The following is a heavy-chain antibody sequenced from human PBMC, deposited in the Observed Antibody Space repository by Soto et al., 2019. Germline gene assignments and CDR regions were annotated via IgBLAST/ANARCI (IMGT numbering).Heavy chain of an antibody. CDR1: GGSISSGGYY. J-gene: IGHJ6*02. V-gene: IGHV4-31*03. CDR2: IYYSGST. CDR3: ARWEAAGTMHYYGMDV. D-gene: IGHD6-13*01. Sequence: QVQLQESGPGLVKPSQTLSLTCTVSGGSISSGGYYWSWIRQHPGKGLEWIGYIYYSGSTYYNPSLKSRVTISVDTSKNQFSLKLSSVTAADTAVYYCARWEAAGTMHYYGMDVWGQGTTVTVSS.